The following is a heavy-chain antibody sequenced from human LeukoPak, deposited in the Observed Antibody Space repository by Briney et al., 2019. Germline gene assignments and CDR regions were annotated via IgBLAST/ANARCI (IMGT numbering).Heavy chain of an antibody. J-gene: IGHJ4*02. CDR2: IFGSGGSA. Sequence: GGSLRLSCAASGFTFGSYAMYWVRQAPGKGLEWVSGIFGSGGSAHYADSVKGRFTISRDNSKNTVYLQMGSLRVEDTAIYYCAKTTTGYSSGRYPAWPIDYWGQGTLVTVSS. V-gene: IGHV3-23*01. CDR3: AKTTTGYSSGRYPAWPIDY. CDR1: GFTFGSYA. D-gene: IGHD2-15*01.